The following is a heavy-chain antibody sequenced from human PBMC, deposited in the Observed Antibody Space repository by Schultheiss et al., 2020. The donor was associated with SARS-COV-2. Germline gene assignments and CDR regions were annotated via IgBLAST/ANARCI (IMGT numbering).Heavy chain of an antibody. V-gene: IGHV3-23*01. Sequence: GGSLRLSCAASGFTFSSYAMHWVRQAPGKGLEWVSAISGSGGSTYYADSVKGRFTISRDNSKNTLYLQMNSLRAEDTAVYYCAKDTSTYDFWSGYSSLGYYMDVWGKGTTVTVSS. CDR2: ISGSGGST. D-gene: IGHD3-3*01. CDR3: AKDTSTYDFWSGYSSLGYYMDV. J-gene: IGHJ6*03. CDR1: GFTFSSYA.